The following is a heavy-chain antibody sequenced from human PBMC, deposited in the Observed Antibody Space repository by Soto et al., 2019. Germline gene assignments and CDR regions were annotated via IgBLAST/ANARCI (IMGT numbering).Heavy chain of an antibody. CDR3: ARDRGYCISTGCYDSGLDPYYFDY. CDR2: IIPIFGTA. J-gene: IGHJ4*02. CDR1: GGTFSSYA. V-gene: IGHV1-69*12. Sequence: QVQLVQSGAEVKKPGSSVKVSCKASGGTFSSYAISWVRQAPGQGLEWMGGIIPIFGTANYAQKFQGRVTITADEYTSTAYMELGSLRSEDTAVYYCARDRGYCISTGCYDSGLDPYYFDYWGQGTLVTVSS. D-gene: IGHD2-2*03.